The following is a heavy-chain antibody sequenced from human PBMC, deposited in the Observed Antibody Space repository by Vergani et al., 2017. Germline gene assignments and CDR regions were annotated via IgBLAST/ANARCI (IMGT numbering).Heavy chain of an antibody. Sequence: QLQLQESDPGLVKPSETLSLTCTVSGGSIRSTFYYWGWIRQPPGKGLEWIGTIYHSGSTYYNASLKSRVTISVDTSKNQFSLNLNSVPAADTAVYSCAGHKEQLVPGNYYYYYYTDVWGKGTTVTVSS. J-gene: IGHJ6*03. CDR2: IYHSGST. CDR3: AGHKEQLVPGNYYYYYYTDV. CDR1: GGSIRSTFYY. D-gene: IGHD6-13*01. V-gene: IGHV4-39*01.